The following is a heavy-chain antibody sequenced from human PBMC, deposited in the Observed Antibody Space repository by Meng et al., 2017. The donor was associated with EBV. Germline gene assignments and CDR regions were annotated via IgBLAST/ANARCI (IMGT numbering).Heavy chain of an antibody. Sequence: QVELVPGGAEVKRPGASVKVSCKASGYTCNCYYRHWVRQGTGQGLEWMGRINPNSGGTNYAQKFQGRSTMTRHTSISTAYMELSRVRTDDTAVYYCAKGADLAAAGTFWFDPWGQGTLVTVSS. J-gene: IGHJ5*02. CDR1: GYTCNCYY. D-gene: IGHD6-13*01. V-gene: IGHV1-2*06. CDR2: INPNSGGT. CDR3: AKGADLAAAGTFWFDP.